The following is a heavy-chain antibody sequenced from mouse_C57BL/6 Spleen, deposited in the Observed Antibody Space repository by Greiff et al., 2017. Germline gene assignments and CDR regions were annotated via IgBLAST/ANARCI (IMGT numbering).Heavy chain of an antibody. D-gene: IGHD1-1*02. CDR1: GYAFSSYW. V-gene: IGHV1-80*01. CDR3: ARTGLWSLYFDY. CDR2: IYPGDGDT. J-gene: IGHJ2*01. Sequence: QVQLQQSGAELVKPGASVKISCKASGYAFSSYWMNWVKQRPGKGLEWIGQIYPGDGDTNYNGKFKGKATLTADKSSSTAYMQLSSRTSEDSAVYFCARTGLWSLYFDYWGQGTTLTVSS.